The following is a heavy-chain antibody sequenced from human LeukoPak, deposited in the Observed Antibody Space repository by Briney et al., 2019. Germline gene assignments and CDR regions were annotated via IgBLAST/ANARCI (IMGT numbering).Heavy chain of an antibody. CDR1: GGSFSGYC. J-gene: IGHJ4*02. Sequence: SETLSLTCAVYGGSFSGYCWSWIRQPPGKGLEWIGEINQSGSTNYSPSLKSRLTISGDSSKNQFSLKLSSVTAADTAIYYCARHKSIRSGSLWAQNSDIRYFDNWGQGTLVTVSS. D-gene: IGHD3-10*01. CDR3: ARHKSIRSGSLWAQNSDIRYFDN. V-gene: IGHV4-34*01. CDR2: INQSGST.